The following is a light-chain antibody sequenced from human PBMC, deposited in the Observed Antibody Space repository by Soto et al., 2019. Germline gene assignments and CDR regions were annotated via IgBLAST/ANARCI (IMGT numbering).Light chain of an antibody. CDR3: QSYDTNVVSLV. CDR1: NSNIGADCG. CDR2: NNN. J-gene: IGLJ3*02. V-gene: IGLV1-40*01. Sequence: QSVLTQPPSVSGAPGQRVTISCTGTNSNIGADCGVAWYQQFPGTPPKLLIYNNNNRPSGVPARFSGSKSATSASLAISGLQPADEDAYYSQSYDTNVVSLVFGPGTKLTVL.